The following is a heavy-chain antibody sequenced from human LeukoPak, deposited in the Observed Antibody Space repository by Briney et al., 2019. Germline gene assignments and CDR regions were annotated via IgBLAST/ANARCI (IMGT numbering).Heavy chain of an antibody. D-gene: IGHD1-26*01. CDR1: GFTFRNHA. J-gene: IGHJ4*02. V-gene: IGHV3-23*01. Sequence: QPGGSLRLSCAASGFTFRNHAMNWVRQAPGKGLEWVSVISGSGETTYYADSVKGRFTISRDNSQNTLYLRMSSLRGEDTALYYCAKDRGMVGASVRAFDYWGQGTLVTVSS. CDR2: ISGSGETT. CDR3: AKDRGMVGASVRAFDY.